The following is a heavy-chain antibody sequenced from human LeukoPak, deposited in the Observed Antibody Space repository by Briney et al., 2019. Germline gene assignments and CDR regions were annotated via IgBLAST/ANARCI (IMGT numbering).Heavy chain of an antibody. CDR1: GFTFGSYA. Sequence: GGSLRLSCAASGFTFGSYAMSWVRQAPGKGLDWVSTIGGSGRITYYADSVKGRFTISRDNAKNTLYLQMNSLRAEDTAVYYCARDVGIYCSSTSCYKDYWGQGTLVTVSS. CDR3: ARDVGIYCSSTSCYKDY. CDR2: IGGSGRIT. D-gene: IGHD2-2*02. V-gene: IGHV3-23*01. J-gene: IGHJ4*02.